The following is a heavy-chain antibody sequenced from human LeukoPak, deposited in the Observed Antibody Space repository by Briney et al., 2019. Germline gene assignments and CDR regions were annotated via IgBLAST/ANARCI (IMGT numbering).Heavy chain of an antibody. D-gene: IGHD4-17*01. V-gene: IGHV3-21*01. CDR1: GFTFSSYS. J-gene: IGHJ5*02. CDR2: ISSSSSYI. CDR3: ARDQSTVRKGNWFDP. Sequence: PGGSLRLSCAASGFTFSSYSMNWVRQAPGKGLEWVSSISSSSSYIYYADSVKGRFTISRDNAKNSLYLQMNSLRAEDTAVYYCARDQSTVRKGNWFDPWGQGTLVTVSS.